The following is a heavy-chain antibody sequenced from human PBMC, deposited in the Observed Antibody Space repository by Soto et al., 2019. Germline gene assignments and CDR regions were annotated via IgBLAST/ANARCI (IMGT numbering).Heavy chain of an antibody. CDR1: GYTFTAYY. Sequence: QVQLVQSGAEVKEPGDSVRVSCEASGYTFTAYYIHWVRQVPGQGLEWMGWINPKFGDTTYAQDFKGRVTMTRDMSITTVYMELSRLTSDDTAIYYCARNMDYYYSPCSGNGHGVWGQGTTVNVFS. CDR3: ARNMDYYYSPCSGNGHGV. V-gene: IGHV1-2*02. D-gene: IGHD3-10*01. J-gene: IGHJ6*02. CDR2: INPKFGDT.